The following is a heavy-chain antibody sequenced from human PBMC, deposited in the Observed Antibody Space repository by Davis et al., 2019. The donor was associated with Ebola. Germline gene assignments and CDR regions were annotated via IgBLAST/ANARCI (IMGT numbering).Heavy chain of an antibody. J-gene: IGHJ3*01. Sequence: GESLKISCAASGFTFSGSAIHWVRQASGKGLEWVGRIRSKANSYATAYAASVKGRFTISRDDSKNTAYLQMNSLRVEDTAIYYCAKDTSNVWFDVWGQGTMVTVSS. D-gene: IGHD6-19*01. CDR3: AKDTSNVWFDV. CDR1: GFTFSGSA. CDR2: IRSKANSYAT. V-gene: IGHV3-73*01.